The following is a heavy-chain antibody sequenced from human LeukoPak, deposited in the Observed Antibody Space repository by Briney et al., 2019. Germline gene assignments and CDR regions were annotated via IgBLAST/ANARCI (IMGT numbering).Heavy chain of an antibody. D-gene: IGHD3-3*01. CDR1: GFTFSSYA. CDR3: AKALLRYNWFDP. Sequence: GGSLRLSCAASGFTFSSYAMSWVRQAPGKGPEWVSAISGSGGSTYYADSVKGRFTISRDNSKNTLYLQMNSLRAEDTAVYYCAKALLRYNWFDPWGQGTLVTVSS. J-gene: IGHJ5*02. CDR2: ISGSGGST. V-gene: IGHV3-23*01.